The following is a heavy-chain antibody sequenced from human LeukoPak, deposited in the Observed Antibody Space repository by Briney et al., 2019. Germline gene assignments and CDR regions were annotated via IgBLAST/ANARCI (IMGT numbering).Heavy chain of an antibody. Sequence: GGSLRLSCTASGFTFSSYAMNWVRQAPGKGLEWVSGLSGSGGSTYYADSVKGRFTISRDNSKNMLYLQVNSLRAEDTAVYCCATQQGGNPAYWGQGTLVTVSS. D-gene: IGHD1-14*01. CDR2: LSGSGGST. V-gene: IGHV3-23*01. CDR1: GFTFSSYA. CDR3: ATQQGGNPAY. J-gene: IGHJ4*02.